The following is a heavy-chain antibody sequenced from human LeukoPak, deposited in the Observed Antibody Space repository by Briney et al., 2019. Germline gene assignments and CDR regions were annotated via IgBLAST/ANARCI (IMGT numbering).Heavy chain of an antibody. CDR1: GGSIRSYY. Sequence: NPSETLSLTCTVSGGSIRSYYWSWIRQPPGKGLEWIGYISYSGSTNYNPSLKSRVTISVDTSKNQLSLKLNSVTAADTAVYYCARYIWGSYPTFEDYWGQGSLVTVSS. CDR2: ISYSGST. J-gene: IGHJ4*02. V-gene: IGHV4-59*01. D-gene: IGHD3-16*02. CDR3: ARYIWGSYPTFEDY.